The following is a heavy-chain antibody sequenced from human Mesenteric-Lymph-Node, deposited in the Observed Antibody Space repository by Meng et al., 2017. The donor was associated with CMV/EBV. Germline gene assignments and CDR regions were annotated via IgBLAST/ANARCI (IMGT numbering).Heavy chain of an antibody. CDR2: IRSKAYGGTT. CDR1: GFTFSSYE. CDR3: TAGIVAYYYDSSGYSDY. Sequence: GESLKISCADSGFTFSSYEMNWVRQAPGKGLEWVGFIRSKAYGGTTEYAASVKGRFTISRDDSKSIAYLQMNSLKTEDTAVYYCTAGIVAYYYDSSGYSDYWGQGTLVTVSS. J-gene: IGHJ4*02. V-gene: IGHV3-49*04. D-gene: IGHD3-22*01.